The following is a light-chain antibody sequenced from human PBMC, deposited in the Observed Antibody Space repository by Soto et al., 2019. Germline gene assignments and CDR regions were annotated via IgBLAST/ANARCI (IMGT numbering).Light chain of an antibody. V-gene: IGLV2-11*01. CDR3: CSYEGSSRV. Sequence: QSALTQPRSVSGSPGQSVTISCTGTNSDVGGHNYVSWYQQHPGKAPKLMIYDVTKRPSGVPDRFSGSKSGNTASLTISGLQAEDEADYYCCSYEGSSRVFGGGTKLTVL. CDR2: DVT. CDR1: NSDVGGHNY. J-gene: IGLJ3*02.